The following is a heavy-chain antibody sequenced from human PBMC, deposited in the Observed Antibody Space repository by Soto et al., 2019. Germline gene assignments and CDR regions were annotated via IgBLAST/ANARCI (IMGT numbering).Heavy chain of an antibody. CDR1: GFTFSSYS. CDR3: ARESFGAYYYYMDV. D-gene: IGHD3-16*01. V-gene: IGHV3-21*01. CDR2: ISSSSSDI. J-gene: IGHJ6*03. Sequence: PGGSLRLSCAASGFTFSSYSMNWVRQAPGKGLEWVSSISSSSSDIYYADSVKGRFTISRENAKNSLYLQMNSLRAGDTAVYYCARESFGAYYYYMDVWGKGTTVTVSS.